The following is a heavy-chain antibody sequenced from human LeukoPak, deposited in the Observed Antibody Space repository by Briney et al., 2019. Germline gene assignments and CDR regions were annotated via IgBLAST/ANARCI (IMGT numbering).Heavy chain of an antibody. V-gene: IGHV4-34*01. CDR2: INHSGST. CDR1: GGSFSGYY. Sequence: SETLSLTCAVYGGSFSGYYWSWIRQPPGKGLEWIGEINHSGSTNYNPSLKSRVTISVDTSKNQFSLKLSSVTAADTAVYYCAREMGYYYGSGSFAGVDYWGQGTLVTVSS. J-gene: IGHJ4*02. CDR3: AREMGYYYGSGSFAGVDY. D-gene: IGHD3-10*01.